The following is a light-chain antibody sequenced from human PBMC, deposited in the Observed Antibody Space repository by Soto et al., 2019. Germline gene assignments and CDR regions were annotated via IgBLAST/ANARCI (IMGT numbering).Light chain of an antibody. J-gene: IGKJ3*01. Sequence: IVLTQSPGTLSLSPGERATLSCRASQSVSSNYLAWYQQKPGQAPRLLIYGASSRATGIPDRFSGSGSGTDFTLTMSILESEDFAVYYCQQYGRSPGLFTFGPGTKVDIK. CDR3: QQYGRSPGLFT. CDR2: GAS. V-gene: IGKV3-20*01. CDR1: QSVSSNY.